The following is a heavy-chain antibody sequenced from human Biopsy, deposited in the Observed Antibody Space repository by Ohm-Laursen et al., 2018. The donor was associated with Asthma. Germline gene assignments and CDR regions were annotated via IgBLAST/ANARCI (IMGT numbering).Heavy chain of an antibody. CDR3: AKGEWELLEANFDD. D-gene: IGHD1-26*01. J-gene: IGHJ4*02. CDR2: ISWNSGSI. CDR1: GFTFDDYA. V-gene: IGHV3-9*01. Sequence: SLRLSCTASGFTFDDYAMHWVRQAPGKGLEWVSGISWNSGSIGYADSVKGRFTISRDNAKNSLYLQMNSLRAEDTASYYCAKGEWELLEANFDDWGQGTLVTVSS.